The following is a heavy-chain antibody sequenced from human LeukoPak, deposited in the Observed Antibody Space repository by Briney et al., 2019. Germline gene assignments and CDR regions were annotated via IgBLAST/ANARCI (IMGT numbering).Heavy chain of an antibody. Sequence: GGSLRLSCAASGFTVSSNYMSWVRQAPGKGLEWVSVIYSGGSTYYADSVKGRFTISRDNSKNTLYLQMNSLRAEDTAVYYCARRNEGCSSTSCPLRDAFDIWGQGTMVTVSS. CDR3: ARRNEGCSSTSCPLRDAFDI. CDR1: GFTVSSNY. CDR2: IYSGGST. V-gene: IGHV3-66*04. J-gene: IGHJ3*02. D-gene: IGHD2-2*01.